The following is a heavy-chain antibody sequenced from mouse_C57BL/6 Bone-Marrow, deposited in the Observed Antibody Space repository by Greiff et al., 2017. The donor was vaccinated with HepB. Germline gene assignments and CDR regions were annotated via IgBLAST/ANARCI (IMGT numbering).Heavy chain of an antibody. CDR2: IRNKANNHAT. J-gene: IGHJ2*01. V-gene: IGHV6-6*01. Sequence: VQLKESGGGLVQPGGSMKLSCAASGFTFSDAWMDWVRQSPEKGLEWVAEIRNKANNHATYYAESVKGRFTISRNDSKSSVYLQMNSLRAEDTGIYYCTKGAHCYLFDYWGQGTTLTVSS. CDR3: TKGAHCYLFDY. CDR1: GFTFSDAW. D-gene: IGHD5-5*01.